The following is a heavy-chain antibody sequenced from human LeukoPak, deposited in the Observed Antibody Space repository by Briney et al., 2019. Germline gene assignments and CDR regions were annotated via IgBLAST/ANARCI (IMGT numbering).Heavy chain of an antibody. Sequence: ASVKVSCKASGYTFTGYCMHWVRQAPGQGLEWVGWINPNSGGTNYAQKFQGRVTMTRDTSISTAYMELSRLRSDDTAVYYCARGTLSRGSDAFDIWGQGTMVTVSS. J-gene: IGHJ3*02. V-gene: IGHV1-2*02. D-gene: IGHD2-15*01. CDR2: INPNSGGT. CDR3: ARGTLSRGSDAFDI. CDR1: GYTFTGYC.